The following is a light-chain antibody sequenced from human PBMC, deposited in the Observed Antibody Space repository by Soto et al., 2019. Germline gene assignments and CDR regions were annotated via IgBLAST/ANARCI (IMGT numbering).Light chain of an antibody. CDR1: SSDVGAYNY. J-gene: IGLJ1*01. CDR2: EVS. CDR3: CSFTSITTYV. V-gene: IGLV2-14*01. Sequence: QSALTQPASVSGSLGQSITISCTGTSSDVGAYNYVSWYQQQPGKAPKLMISEVSNRPSGVSNRFSGSKSGNTASLIISGLQAEDEADYYCCSFTSITTYVFETGTKVTVL.